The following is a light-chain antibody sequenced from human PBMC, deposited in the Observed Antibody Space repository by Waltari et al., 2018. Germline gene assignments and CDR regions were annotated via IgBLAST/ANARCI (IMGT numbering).Light chain of an antibody. J-gene: IGKJ3*01. CDR2: GAS. V-gene: IGKV3-20*01. Sequence: EIVLTQSPGTLSLSPGERATLSCRASQSVSSSNLAWYQQKPGQAPRLLIYGASSRATGIPDRFSGSGSGTDFTLTISRLEPEDFAVYFCQQYDSSPLFTFGPGTKVNIK. CDR1: QSVSSSN. CDR3: QQYDSSPLFT.